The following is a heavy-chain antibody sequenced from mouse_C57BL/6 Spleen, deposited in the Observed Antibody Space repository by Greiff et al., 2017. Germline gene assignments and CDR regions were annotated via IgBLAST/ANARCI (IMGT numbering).Heavy chain of an antibody. CDR2: IHPNSGST. CDR3: ARESITTGDC. J-gene: IGHJ2*01. Sequence: QVQLQQSGAELVKPGASVKLSCKASGYTFTSYWMHWVKQRPGQGLEWIGMIHPNSGSTNYNEKFKSKATLTVDKSSSTAYMQLSSLTSEDSAVYYCARESITTGDCWGQGTTLTDSS. D-gene: IGHD1-1*01. V-gene: IGHV1-64*01. CDR1: GYTFTSYW.